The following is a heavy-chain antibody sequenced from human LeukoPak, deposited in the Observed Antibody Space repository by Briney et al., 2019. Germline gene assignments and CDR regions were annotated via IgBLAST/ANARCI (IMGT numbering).Heavy chain of an antibody. CDR1: GFTFSSYA. Sequence: PGGSLRLSCAASGFTFSSYAMSWVRQAPGKGLEWVSAISGSGGGTYYADSVKGRFTISRDNSKNTLYLQMNSLRAEDTAVYYCAKDVSAGTFWGWFDPWGQGTLVTVSS. J-gene: IGHJ5*02. CDR3: AKDVSAGTFWGWFDP. V-gene: IGHV3-23*01. D-gene: IGHD6-13*01. CDR2: ISGSGGGT.